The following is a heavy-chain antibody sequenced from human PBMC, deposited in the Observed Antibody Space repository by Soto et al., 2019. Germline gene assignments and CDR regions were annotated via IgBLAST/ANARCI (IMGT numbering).Heavy chain of an antibody. Sequence: PGGSLRLSCEVSGFSFTTYGMNWVRQAPDKGLEWVSTIGRGGDTFYADSVKGRFTISRDISKNTLFLQMNSLRAEDTALYFCAKDGTTAGTHYYGMDVWGQGTTVTVSS. D-gene: IGHD6-13*01. V-gene: IGHV3-23*01. CDR2: IGRGGDT. CDR1: GFSFTTYG. J-gene: IGHJ6*02. CDR3: AKDGTTAGTHYYGMDV.